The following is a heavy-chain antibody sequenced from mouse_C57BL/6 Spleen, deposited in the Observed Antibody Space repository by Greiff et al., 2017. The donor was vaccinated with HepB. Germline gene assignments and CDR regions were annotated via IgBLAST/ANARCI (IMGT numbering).Heavy chain of an antibody. V-gene: IGHV1-54*01. J-gene: IGHJ3*01. CDR1: GYAFTNYL. Sequence: VQLQESGAELVRPGTSVKVSCKASGYAFTNYLIEWVKQRPGQGLEWIGVINPGSGGTNYNEKFKGKATLTADKSSSTAYMQLSSLTSEDSAVYFCAREEYYGSSSAWFAYWGQGTLVTVSA. D-gene: IGHD1-1*01. CDR3: AREEYYGSSSAWFAY. CDR2: INPGSGGT.